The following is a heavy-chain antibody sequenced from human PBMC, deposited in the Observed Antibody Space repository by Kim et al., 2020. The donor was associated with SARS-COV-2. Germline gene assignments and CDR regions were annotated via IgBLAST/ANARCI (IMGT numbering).Heavy chain of an antibody. Sequence: GGSLRLSCVGSRFTFSSSAMTWVRQPPGKGLEWVSTIFGSGHGTYYSSSVRGRFIVSRDNSKNTLYLQMDNLRADDTAIYYCAKNVHLTSVTFLWCFDLWGRGTSVTVSS. J-gene: IGHJ2*01. CDR2: IFGSGHGT. CDR3: AKNVHLTSVTFLWCFDL. CDR1: RFTFSSSA. V-gene: IGHV3-23*01. D-gene: IGHD2-2*01.